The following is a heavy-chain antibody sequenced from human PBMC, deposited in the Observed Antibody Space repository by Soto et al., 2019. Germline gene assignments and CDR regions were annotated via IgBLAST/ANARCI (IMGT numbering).Heavy chain of an antibody. D-gene: IGHD2-15*01. V-gene: IGHV1-8*01. CDR3: ASGLPKAGSCHV. J-gene: IGHJ6*04. CDR1: GYTFTRYD. Sequence: QVQLVQSGAEVKKPGASVKVSCKASGYTFTRYDINWVRQATGQGLEWMGWINPNSGNTGYAQKFQGRVAMTRNTSISTAYMELSSLRSEDTAVYYCASGLPKAGSCHVWGKGTTVTVSS. CDR2: INPNSGNT.